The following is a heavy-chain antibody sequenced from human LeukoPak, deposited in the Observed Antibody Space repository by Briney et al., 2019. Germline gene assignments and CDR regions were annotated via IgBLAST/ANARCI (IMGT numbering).Heavy chain of an antibody. V-gene: IGHV3-7*01. CDR2: IKQDGSEK. Sequence: PGGSLRLSCAASGFTSRDYYMSWIRQAPGKGLEWVANIKQDGSEKYYVDSVKGRFTISRDNAKNSLYLQMNSLRAEDTAVYYCAREKLVVKALAYWGQGTLVTVSS. CDR3: AREKLVVKALAY. CDR1: GFTSRDYY. J-gene: IGHJ4*02. D-gene: IGHD2-15*01.